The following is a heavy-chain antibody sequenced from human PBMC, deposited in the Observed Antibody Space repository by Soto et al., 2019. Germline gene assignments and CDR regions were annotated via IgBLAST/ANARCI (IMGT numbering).Heavy chain of an antibody. CDR3: ARREIQGPIDY. CDR2: IYYSGTT. V-gene: IGHV4-28*01. Sequence: SETLSLTCAVSGCSIGSSNWWGWIRQPPGKGLEWIGYIYYSGTTYYNPSLKSRVTMSVDTSKNQLSLKLTSVTAVDTAVYYCARREIQGPIDYWGQGTLVTVS. D-gene: IGHD1-26*01. J-gene: IGHJ4*02. CDR1: GCSIGSSNW.